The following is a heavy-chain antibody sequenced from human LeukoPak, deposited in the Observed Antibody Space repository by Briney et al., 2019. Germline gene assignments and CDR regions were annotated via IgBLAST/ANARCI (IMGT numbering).Heavy chain of an antibody. D-gene: IGHD2-2*02. Sequence: GGSLRLSCAASGFTFSSYGMHWVRQAPGKGLEWVAVIWYDGSNKYYADSVKGRFTISRDNSKNTLYLQMNSLRAEDTAVYYCAKWSCSSTSCYKGFDYWGQGTLVTVSS. V-gene: IGHV3-33*06. CDR1: GFTFSSYG. J-gene: IGHJ4*02. CDR3: AKWSCSSTSCYKGFDY. CDR2: IWYDGSNK.